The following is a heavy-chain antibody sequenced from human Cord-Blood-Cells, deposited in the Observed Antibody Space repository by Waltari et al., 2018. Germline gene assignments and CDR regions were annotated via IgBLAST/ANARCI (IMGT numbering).Heavy chain of an antibody. V-gene: IGHV4-4*02. CDR3: AGADIRIMVRGVIDP. CDR2: IYHSGRT. D-gene: IGHD3-10*01. Sequence: QVQLQESGPGLVKPSGTLSLTCAVSGGSISSSIWWRWVRQPPGEGLEWIGEIYHSGRTNLNPAPKSRVNISVDKAKDPVSLKVSSVAAADKGVYYCAGADIRIMVRGVIDPWGQGTLVTVSS. J-gene: IGHJ5*02. CDR1: GGSISSSIW.